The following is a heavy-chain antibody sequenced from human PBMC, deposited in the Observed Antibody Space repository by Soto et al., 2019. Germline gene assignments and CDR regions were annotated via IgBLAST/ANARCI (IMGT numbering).Heavy chain of an antibody. J-gene: IGHJ4*02. CDR3: ARRSGYADGSLDH. CDR2: ISSASSYI. D-gene: IGHD5-18*01. Sequence: EVQLVESGGGLVKPGGSLRLSCATSGFTFGSYTMNWVRQAPGKGLEWVSCISSASSYIYYADSVQGRFTISRDNSEKSLYLHINSLRAEDTAVYYCARRSGYADGSLDHWGQGVLVTVSS. CDR1: GFTFGSYT. V-gene: IGHV3-21*02.